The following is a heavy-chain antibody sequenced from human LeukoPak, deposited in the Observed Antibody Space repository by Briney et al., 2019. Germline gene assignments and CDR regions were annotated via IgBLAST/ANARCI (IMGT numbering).Heavy chain of an antibody. J-gene: IGHJ4*02. CDR3: AKGRNTAMVKEVDY. CDR1: GFTFDDYA. D-gene: IGHD5-18*01. CDR2: ISWNSGSI. Sequence: TGGSLRLSCAASGFTFDDYAMPWVRQAPGKGLEWVSGISWNSGSIGYADSVKGRFTISRDNAKNSLYLQMNSLRAEDTALYYCAKGRNTAMVKEVDYWGQGTLVTVSS. V-gene: IGHV3-9*01.